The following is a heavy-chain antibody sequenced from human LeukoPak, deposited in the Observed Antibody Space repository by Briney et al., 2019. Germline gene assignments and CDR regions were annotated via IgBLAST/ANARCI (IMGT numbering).Heavy chain of an antibody. CDR1: GGSISSGSYY. J-gene: IGHJ4*02. CDR2: IYTSGST. Sequence: PSQTLSLTCTVSGGSISSGSYYWSWIRQPAGKGPEWIGRIYTSGSTNYNPSLKSRVTISVDTSKNQFSLKLSSVTAADTAVYYCARDNPIAAAVDYWGQGTLVTVSS. CDR3: ARDNPIAAAVDY. V-gene: IGHV4-61*02. D-gene: IGHD6-13*01.